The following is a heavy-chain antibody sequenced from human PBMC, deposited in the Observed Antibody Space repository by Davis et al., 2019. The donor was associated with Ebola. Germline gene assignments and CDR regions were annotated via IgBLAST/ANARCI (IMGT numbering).Heavy chain of an antibody. CDR2: IDTAGSAT. D-gene: IGHD3-10*01. V-gene: IGHV3-74*01. J-gene: IGHJ1*01. Sequence: PGGSLRLSCAASGFSFSNYAMNWVRQAPGKGLLWVSRIDTAGSATTYADSVKGRFTTSRDNAKSTLYLQVNSLRAEDTAVYYCAQRFGGPPNQYFQQWGQGTLVTVSS. CDR1: GFSFSNYA. CDR3: AQRFGGPPNQYFQQ.